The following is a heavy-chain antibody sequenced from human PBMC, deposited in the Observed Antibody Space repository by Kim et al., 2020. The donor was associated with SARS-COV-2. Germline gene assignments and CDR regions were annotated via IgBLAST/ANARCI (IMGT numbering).Heavy chain of an antibody. CDR1: GDSVSSNSAA. V-gene: IGHV6-1*01. J-gene: IGHJ4*02. D-gene: IGHD3-10*01. CDR2: TYYRSKWYN. CDR3: ARGPRITMVRGPSEYLDY. Sequence: SQTLSLTCAISGDSVSSNSAAWNWIRQSPSRGLEWLGRTYYRSKWYNDYAVSVKRRITINPDTSKNQFSLQLNSVTPEDTAVYYCARGPRITMVRGPSEYLDYWGQGTLVTVSS.